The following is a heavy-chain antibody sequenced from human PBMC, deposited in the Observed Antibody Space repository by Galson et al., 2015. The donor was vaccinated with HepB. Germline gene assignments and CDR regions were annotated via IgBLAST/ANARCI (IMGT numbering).Heavy chain of an antibody. CDR1: GHTFSVYY. CDR3: ARGVLPPALDY. J-gene: IGHJ4*02. CDR2: IIPNSGGT. Sequence: SCKASGHTFSVYYIHWVRQAPGQGLEWMGWIIPNSGGTTFSQKFQGRVTMTRDTSINTAYMELSSLRSDDAAVYYCARGVLPPALDYWGQGTLVTVSS. D-gene: IGHD2-2*01. V-gene: IGHV1-2*02.